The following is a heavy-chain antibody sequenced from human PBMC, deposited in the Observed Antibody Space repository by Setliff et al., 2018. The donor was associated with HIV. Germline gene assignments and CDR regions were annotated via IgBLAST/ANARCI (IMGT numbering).Heavy chain of an antibody. CDR3: ARETMYDSRGYLSHYFDY. CDR1: GFTFSFYG. CDR2: IRYDDSYK. V-gene: IGHV3-30*02. Sequence: PGGSLRLSCAASGFTFSFYGMHWVRQAPGKGLEWVAFIRYDDSYKFYADSVKGRFTISRDDSKDTLFLQMNSLRAGDMAMYYCARETMYDSRGYLSHYFDYWGQGTPVTVSS. D-gene: IGHD3-22*01. J-gene: IGHJ4*02.